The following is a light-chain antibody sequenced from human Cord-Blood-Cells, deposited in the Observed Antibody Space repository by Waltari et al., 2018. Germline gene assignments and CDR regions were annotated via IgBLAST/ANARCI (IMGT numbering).Light chain of an antibody. CDR3: QQYNSYST. J-gene: IGKJ1*01. V-gene: IGKV1-5*03. Sequence: DIQMTQSPSTLSASVGDRVTIPCRASQSISSWLAWYQQKPGKAPKLLIYKASSLESVVPSRFSGSGSGTEFTLTISSLQPDDFATYYCQQYNSYSTFGQGTKVEIK. CDR2: KAS. CDR1: QSISSW.